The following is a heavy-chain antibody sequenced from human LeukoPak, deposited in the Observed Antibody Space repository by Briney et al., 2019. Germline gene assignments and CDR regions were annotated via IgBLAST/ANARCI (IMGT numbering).Heavy chain of an antibody. CDR1: GYTFTSYD. CDR2: MNPNSGNT. CDR3: ARGRGSATYYYYMDV. J-gene: IGHJ6*03. D-gene: IGHD1-26*01. V-gene: IGHV1-8*01. Sequence: ASVKVSCKASGYTFTSYDINWVRQATGQGLEWMGWMNPNSGNTGSAQKFQGRVTMTRNTSISTAYMELSSLRSEDTAVYYCARGRGSATYYYYMDVWGKGTTVTVSS.